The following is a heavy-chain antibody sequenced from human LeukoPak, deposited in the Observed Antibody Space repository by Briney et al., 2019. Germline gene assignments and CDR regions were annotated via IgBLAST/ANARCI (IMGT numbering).Heavy chain of an antibody. CDR2: ISGSGGST. V-gene: IGHV3-23*01. D-gene: IGHD3-22*01. Sequence: GGSLRLSCAASGFTFSGYAMSWVRQAPGKGLEWVSAISGSGGSTYYADSVKGRFTISRDNSKNTLYLQMSSLRAEDTAVYYCVKAGGRSYYYDSSGYPPDYWGQGTLVTVSS. CDR3: VKAGGRSYYYDSSGYPPDY. CDR1: GFTFSGYA. J-gene: IGHJ4*02.